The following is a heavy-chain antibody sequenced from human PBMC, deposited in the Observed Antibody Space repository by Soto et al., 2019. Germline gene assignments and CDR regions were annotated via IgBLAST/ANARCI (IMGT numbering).Heavy chain of an antibody. CDR2: ITSSSSTI. V-gene: IGHV3-11*01. D-gene: IGHD3-10*02. J-gene: IGHJ4*02. CDR3: VTVFRSSTLNY. Sequence: QVERVESGGGLVKPGGSLRLSCAASGLSFSDYYMSWIRQAPGKGLEWIAYITSSSSTIYYADSVKGRFTISRNDGKNAPSLQLASLRVEATAVYYCVTVFRSSTLNYWGQGTLVTVSS. CDR1: GLSFSDYY.